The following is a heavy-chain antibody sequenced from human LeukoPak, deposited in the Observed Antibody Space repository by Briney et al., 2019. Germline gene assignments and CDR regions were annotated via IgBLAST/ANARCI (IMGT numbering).Heavy chain of an antibody. D-gene: IGHD3-22*01. J-gene: IGHJ4*02. V-gene: IGHV1-2*02. CDR2: INPNSGGT. CDR3: ARGPKTYYYDSSGYYLHDY. Sequence: ASVKVSCKASGYTFTGYYMHWVRQAPGQGLEWMGWINPNSGGTNYAQKFQGRVTMTRDTSISTAYMELSRLRSDDTAVYYCARGPKTYYYDSSGYYLHDYWGQGTLVTVSS. CDR1: GYTFTGYY.